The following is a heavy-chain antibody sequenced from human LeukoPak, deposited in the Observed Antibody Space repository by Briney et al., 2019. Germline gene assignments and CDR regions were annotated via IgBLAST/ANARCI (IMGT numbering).Heavy chain of an antibody. Sequence: GGSLRLSCAASGFTFSSYGMHWVRQAPGKGLEWVAVIWYDGSNKYYADSVKGRFTISRDNSKNTLYLQMNSLRAEDTAVYYCARDRGPAPGSYFDYWGQGTLVTVSS. CDR1: GFTFSSYG. V-gene: IGHV3-33*01. D-gene: IGHD3-10*01. CDR3: ARDRGPAPGSYFDY. J-gene: IGHJ4*02. CDR2: IWYDGSNK.